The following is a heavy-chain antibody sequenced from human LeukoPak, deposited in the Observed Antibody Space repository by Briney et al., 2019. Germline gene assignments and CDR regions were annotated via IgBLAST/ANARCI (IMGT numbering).Heavy chain of an antibody. D-gene: IGHD3-10*01. CDR2: ISGGGGST. J-gene: IGHJ4*02. CDR3: ARDPDYYGSGSYLDY. Sequence: GGSLRLSCAASGFTFTSYSMNWVRQAPGKGLEWVSTISGGGGSTYYADSVKGRFTISRDNSKSTLYLQMNSLRAEGTAVYYCARDPDYYGSGSYLDYWGQGTLVTVSS. CDR1: GFTFTSYS. V-gene: IGHV3-23*01.